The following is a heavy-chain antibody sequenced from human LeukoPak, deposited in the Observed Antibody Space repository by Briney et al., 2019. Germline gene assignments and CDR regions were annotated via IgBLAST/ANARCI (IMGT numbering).Heavy chain of an antibody. Sequence: GGSLRLSCAASGFTFNTYAMSWVRQAPGKGLEWVSSASGSGDNTWYADSVKGRFTISRDNSKNTLFLQVNRLRAEDTAVYYCARGTGPDYGDYYYWGQGTLVTVSS. CDR2: ASGSGDNT. J-gene: IGHJ4*02. V-gene: IGHV3-23*01. D-gene: IGHD4-17*01. CDR3: ARGTGPDYGDYYY. CDR1: GFTFNTYA.